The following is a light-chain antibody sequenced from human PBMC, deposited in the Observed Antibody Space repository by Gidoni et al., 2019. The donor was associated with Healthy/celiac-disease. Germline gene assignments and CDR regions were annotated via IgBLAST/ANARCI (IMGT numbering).Light chain of an antibody. CDR3: QSADSSGTYGV. CDR1: ALPKQY. J-gene: IGLJ2*01. CDR2: KDS. Sequence: SYELTQPPSVSVSPGQTARNTCSGDALPKQYAYWYQQTPGQAPVLVIYKDSERPSGIPERFSGSSSGTTVTLTISGVQAEDEADYYCQSADSSGTYGVFGGGTKLTVL. V-gene: IGLV3-25*03.